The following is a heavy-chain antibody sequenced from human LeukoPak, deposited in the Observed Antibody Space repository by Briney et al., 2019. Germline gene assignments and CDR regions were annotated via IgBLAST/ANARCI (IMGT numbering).Heavy chain of an antibody. V-gene: IGHV3-11*01. J-gene: IGHJ4*02. CDR1: GFTCSDYY. CDR2: ISSGTTTR. Sequence: GGSLRLSCAASGFTCSDYYMTWIRQAPGKGLEWTSYISSGTTTRYYADSVKGRFTISRDNAKNSLNLQMNSLRAEDTGVYYCARGGIFTPMAEFDSWGQGTLVTVS. CDR3: ARGGIFTPMAEFDS. D-gene: IGHD1-26*01.